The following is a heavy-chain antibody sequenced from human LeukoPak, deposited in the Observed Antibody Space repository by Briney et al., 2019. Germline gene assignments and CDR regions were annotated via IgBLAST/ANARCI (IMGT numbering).Heavy chain of an antibody. Sequence: ASVTVSCTASGGTFSSYAISWVRQAPGQGLEWMGGIIPIFGTANYAQKFQGRVTITADESTSTAYMELSSLRSEDTAVYYCARERGYCTNGVCLLDYWGQGTLVTVSS. J-gene: IGHJ4*02. CDR2: IIPIFGTA. V-gene: IGHV1-69*13. D-gene: IGHD2-8*01. CDR3: ARERGYCTNGVCLLDY. CDR1: GGTFSSYA.